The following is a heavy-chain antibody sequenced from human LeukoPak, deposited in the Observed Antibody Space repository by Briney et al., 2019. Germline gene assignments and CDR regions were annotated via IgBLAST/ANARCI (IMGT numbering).Heavy chain of an antibody. V-gene: IGHV5-51*01. J-gene: IGHJ4*02. CDR1: GYSFTSYW. CDR3: ARRARGDEGSLMSFDY. D-gene: IGHD3-10*01. Sequence: EESLKISCKGSGYSFTSYWIGWVRRMPGKGLEWMGIIYPGDSDTRYSPSFQGQVTISADKSISTAYLQWSSLKASDTAMYYCARRARGDEGSLMSFDYWGQGTLVTVSS. CDR2: IYPGDSDT.